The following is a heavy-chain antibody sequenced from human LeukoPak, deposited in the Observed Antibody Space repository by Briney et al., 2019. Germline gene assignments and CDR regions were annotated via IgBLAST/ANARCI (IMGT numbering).Heavy chain of an antibody. Sequence: SETLSLTCTVSGGSSSSHYWSWIRQPPGKGLEWIGYTHYSGSTTYNPSLKSRVTTSVDTSKNQFSLKLTSVTAADTAVYYCARYRGNSNGGFDPWGQGTLVTVSS. V-gene: IGHV4-59*11. CDR2: THYSGST. CDR3: ARYRGNSNGGFDP. J-gene: IGHJ5*02. CDR1: GGSSSSHY. D-gene: IGHD4-23*01.